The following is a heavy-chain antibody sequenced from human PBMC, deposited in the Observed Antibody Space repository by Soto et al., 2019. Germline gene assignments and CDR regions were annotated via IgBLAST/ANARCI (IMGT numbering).Heavy chain of an antibody. J-gene: IGHJ4*02. Sequence: SETLSLTCTVSGGSISSYYWSWIRQPPGKGLEWIGYIYYSGSTNYNPPLKSRVTISVDTSKNQFSLKLSSVTAADTAVYYCARVAAHYDFWSGYYTPHHFDYWGQGALVTVSS. CDR1: GGSISSYY. D-gene: IGHD3-3*01. V-gene: IGHV4-59*01. CDR2: IYYSGST. CDR3: ARVAAHYDFWSGYYTPHHFDY.